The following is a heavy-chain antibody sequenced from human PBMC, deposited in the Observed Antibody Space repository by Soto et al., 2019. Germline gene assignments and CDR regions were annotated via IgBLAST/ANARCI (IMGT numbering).Heavy chain of an antibody. J-gene: IGHJ6*03. V-gene: IGHV3-7*03. D-gene: IGHD2-2*01. CDR3: ATTTISLRAGPCRRAPYIYLVLDV. Sequence: GGTLRLSCGASGFTFIRFWMSWVRQAAGKGLEWVANIKPDGSKKKYVDSVRGRFTISRDNAKNSLFLQMYSLRAEDTAVYYCATTTISLRAGPCRRAPYIYLVLDVWGKGTAVSVS. CDR2: IKPDGSKK. CDR1: GFTFIRFW.